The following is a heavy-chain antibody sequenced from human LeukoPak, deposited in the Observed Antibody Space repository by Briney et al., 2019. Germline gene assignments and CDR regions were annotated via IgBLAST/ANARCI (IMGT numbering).Heavy chain of an antibody. CDR3: ARGGYSGYVPFDY. CDR1: GGTFNSHA. CDR2: IIPIFGTA. V-gene: IGHV1-69*06. Sequence: SVKVSCKASGGTFNSHAISWVRQAPGQGLEWMGGIIPIFGTANYAQKFQGRVTITADKSTSTAYMELSSLRSEDTAVYYCARGGYSGYVPFDYWGQGTLVTVSS. J-gene: IGHJ4*02. D-gene: IGHD5-12*01.